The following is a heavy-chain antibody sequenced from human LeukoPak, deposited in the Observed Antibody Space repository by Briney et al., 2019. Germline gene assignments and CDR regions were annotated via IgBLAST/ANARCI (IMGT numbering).Heavy chain of an antibody. V-gene: IGHV1-46*01. J-gene: IGHJ4*02. CDR1: GYTFTNYY. Sequence: ASVKVSCKSSGYTFTNYYIHWVRPAPGQGLEWMGIINPSGGSTTYAQGFQDRVTMTRDTSTSTVYMELSSLTSEDTAVYYCARDAIENYDFWSGSCYYFDYWGQGTLVTVSS. CDR2: INPSGGST. D-gene: IGHD3-3*01. CDR3: ARDAIENYDFWSGSCYYFDY.